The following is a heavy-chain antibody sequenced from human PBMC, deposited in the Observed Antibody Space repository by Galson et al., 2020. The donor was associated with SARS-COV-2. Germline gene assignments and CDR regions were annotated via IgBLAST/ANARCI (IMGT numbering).Heavy chain of an antibody. V-gene: IGHV1-46*04. CDR1: GYTFISFY. CDR2: INPSGDIT. CDR3: AREWGDINSSVFDY. D-gene: IGHD2-21*01. Sequence: ASVTVPCKASGYTFISFYIHWVRQAPGQGLEWMGVINPSGDITSYAQKLRGRVTVTRDMSTQTVYMELSSLTSEDTAVYYCAREWGDINSSVFDYWGQGSLVVVSS. J-gene: IGHJ4*02.